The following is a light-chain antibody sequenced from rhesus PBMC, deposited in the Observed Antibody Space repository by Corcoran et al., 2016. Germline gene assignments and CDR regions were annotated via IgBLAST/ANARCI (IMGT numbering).Light chain of an antibody. CDR2: NTD. V-gene: IGLV7-76*01. CDR1: AGAVTSGNY. Sequence: QTVVTQEPSLTVPPGGTVTLTCASSAGAVTSGNYPNWFQQKPGQAPRGLIYNTDAKYSWTPGRFSGSLAGGAAALTLSGAQPEDEADYYCLVYSAGTHVFGSGTRLTVL. CDR3: LVYSAGTHV. J-gene: IGLJ6*01.